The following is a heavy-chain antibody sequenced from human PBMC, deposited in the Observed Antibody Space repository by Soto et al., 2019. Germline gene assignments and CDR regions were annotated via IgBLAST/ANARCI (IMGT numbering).Heavy chain of an antibody. Sequence: XETLSVSGTVSGDSISTYYWSWIRQPPGKGLEWIAYIYYTGNTYYNPSLKSRVTISMDTSKNQFSLKLSSVTAADTAVYYCARYYYDSSGYYYGWFDPWGQGTLVTVSS. D-gene: IGHD3-22*01. CDR1: GDSISTYY. CDR3: ARYYYDSSGYYYGWFDP. CDR2: IYYTGNT. V-gene: IGHV4-59*01. J-gene: IGHJ5*02.